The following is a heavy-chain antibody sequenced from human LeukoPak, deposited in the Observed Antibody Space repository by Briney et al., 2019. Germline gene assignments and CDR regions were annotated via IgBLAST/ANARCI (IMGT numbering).Heavy chain of an antibody. CDR2: IYHSGST. D-gene: IGHD3-10*01. CDR1: GGSISSGGYS. CDR3: ARYYYGSGSYFPTNWFDP. Sequence: SQTLSLTCAVSGGSISSGGYSWSWIRQPPGKGLEWIGYIYHSGSTYYNPSLKSRVTISVDRSKNQFSLKLSSVTAADTAVYYCARYYYGSGSYFPTNWFDPWGQGTLVTVSS. J-gene: IGHJ5*02. V-gene: IGHV4-30-2*01.